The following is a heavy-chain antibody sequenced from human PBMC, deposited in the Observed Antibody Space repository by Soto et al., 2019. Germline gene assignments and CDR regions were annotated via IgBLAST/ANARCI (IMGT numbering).Heavy chain of an antibody. CDR1: RVRSYSSV. D-gene: IGHD3-10*01. V-gene: IGHV3-23*01. CDR2: ISGSGGST. Sequence: PWWSLKIARAASRVRSYSSVVSWVCPAPGKGLEWVSAISGSGGSTYYADSVKGRFTISRDNSKNTLYLQMNSLRAEDTAVYYCAKDIPMVRATTPWYFDYWGQGTLVTLSS. J-gene: IGHJ4*02. CDR3: AKDIPMVRATTPWYFDY.